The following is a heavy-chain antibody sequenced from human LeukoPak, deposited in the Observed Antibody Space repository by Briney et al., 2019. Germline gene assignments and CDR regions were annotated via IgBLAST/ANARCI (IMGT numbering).Heavy chain of an antibody. D-gene: IGHD2-15*01. V-gene: IGHV1-69*13. CDR2: IIPIFVTA. Sequence: SVKVSCKASGGTFSSYAISWVRQAPGQGLEWMGGIIPIFVTANYAQKFQGRVTITADESTSTAYMELSSLRSEDTAVYYCARRCSGGSCYLNWFDPWGQGTLVTVSS. CDR1: GGTFSSYA. CDR3: ARRCSGGSCYLNWFDP. J-gene: IGHJ5*02.